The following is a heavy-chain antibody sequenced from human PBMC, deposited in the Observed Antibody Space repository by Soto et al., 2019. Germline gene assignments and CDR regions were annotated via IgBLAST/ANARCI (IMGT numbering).Heavy chain of an antibody. CDR3: ARDLLLGLPQVYYYGMDV. CDR2: INPSGGST. Sequence: ASVKVSCKASGYTFTSYYMHWVRQAPGQGLEWMGIINPSGGSTSYAQKFQGRVTMTRDTSTSTVYMELSSPRSEDTAVYYCARDLLLGLPQVYYYGMDVWGQGTTVTVSS. V-gene: IGHV1-46*01. J-gene: IGHJ6*02. D-gene: IGHD3-16*01. CDR1: GYTFTSYY.